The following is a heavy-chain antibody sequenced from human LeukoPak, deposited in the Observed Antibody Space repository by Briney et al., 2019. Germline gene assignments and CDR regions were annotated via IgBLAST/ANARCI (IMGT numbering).Heavy chain of an antibody. V-gene: IGHV5-51*01. CDR3: ARCRGSDYFNWDAFDI. Sequence: GESLKISCKGAGYSFTNYWIAWVRQMPGKDLEWMGIIDPGDSDTKHSPSFQGQVTISVDKSISTAYLQWSTLKASDTAMYYCARCRGSDYFNWDAFDIWGQGTMVTVSS. D-gene: IGHD1-26*01. CDR2: IDPGDSDT. J-gene: IGHJ3*02. CDR1: GYSFTNYW.